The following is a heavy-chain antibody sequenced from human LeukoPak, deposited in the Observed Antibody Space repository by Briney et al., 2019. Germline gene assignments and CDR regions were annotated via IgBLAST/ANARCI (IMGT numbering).Heavy chain of an antibody. V-gene: IGHV4-34*01. CDR2: INHSGST. J-gene: IGHJ3*02. Sequence: SETLSLTCAVYGGSFSGYYWSWIRQPPGKGLEWIGKINHSGSTNYNPSLKSRVTISVDTSKNQFSLKLSSVTAADTAVYYCARARGYCTNGVCYTGAFDIWGQGTMVTVSS. D-gene: IGHD2-8*01. CDR3: ARARGYCTNGVCYTGAFDI. CDR1: GGSFSGYY.